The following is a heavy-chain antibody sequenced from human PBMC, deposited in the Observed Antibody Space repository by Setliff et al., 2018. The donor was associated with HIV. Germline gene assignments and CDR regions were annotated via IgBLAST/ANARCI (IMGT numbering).Heavy chain of an antibody. Sequence: GGSLRLSCAASGFPFSNYWMNWVRQAPGKGLVWVSRIKSDGSSKWYAASVKGRFTISRDNAKNTVYLQMNSLRAEDTAVYYCARHGEPYPYYYMDVWGKGTTVTVSS. CDR3: ARHGEPYPYYYMDV. D-gene: IGHD7-27*01. J-gene: IGHJ6*03. CDR1: GFPFSNYW. CDR2: IKSDGSSK. V-gene: IGHV3-74*01.